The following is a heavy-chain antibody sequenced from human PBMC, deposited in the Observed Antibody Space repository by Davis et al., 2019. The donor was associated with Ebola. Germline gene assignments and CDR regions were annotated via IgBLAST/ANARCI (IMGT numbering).Heavy chain of an antibody. CDR1: GGSFSGYY. Sequence: MPGGSLRLSCTIYGGSFSGYYWSWIRQPPGKGLEWLGEVSHSGYSNYNSSLKSRVTIFLDTSKNQFSLRLSSVTAADTAVYYCARETTVTLIDYWGQGTLVTVSS. CDR3: ARETTVTLIDY. D-gene: IGHD4-17*01. V-gene: IGHV4-34*01. J-gene: IGHJ4*02. CDR2: VSHSGYS.